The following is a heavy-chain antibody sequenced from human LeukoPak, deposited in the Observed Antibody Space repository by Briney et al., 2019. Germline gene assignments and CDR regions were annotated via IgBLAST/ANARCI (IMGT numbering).Heavy chain of an antibody. D-gene: IGHD5-18*01. J-gene: IGHJ6*03. Sequence: SQTLSLTCAISGDSVSSNSAAWNWIRQSPSRGLEWLGRTYYRSKWYNDYAVSVKSRITINPDTSKNQFSLQLNSVTPEDTAVYYCARAGDTAMVTSDYYYYYMDVWGKGTTVTVSS. CDR3: ARAGDTAMVTSDYYYYYMDV. CDR1: GDSVSSNSAA. CDR2: TYYRSKWYN. V-gene: IGHV6-1*01.